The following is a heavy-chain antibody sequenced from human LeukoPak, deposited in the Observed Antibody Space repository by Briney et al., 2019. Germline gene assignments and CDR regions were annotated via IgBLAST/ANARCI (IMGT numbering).Heavy chain of an antibody. D-gene: IGHD3-22*01. Sequence: PSETLSLTCTVSGGSISSYYWSWIQQPPGKGLEWIGYIYYSGSTNYNPSLKSRVTISVDTSKNQFSLKLSSVTAADTAVYYCARQGRSSSGYYVFFDYWGQGTLVTVSS. CDR2: IYYSGST. CDR1: GGSISSYY. CDR3: ARQGRSSSGYYVFFDY. J-gene: IGHJ4*02. V-gene: IGHV4-59*08.